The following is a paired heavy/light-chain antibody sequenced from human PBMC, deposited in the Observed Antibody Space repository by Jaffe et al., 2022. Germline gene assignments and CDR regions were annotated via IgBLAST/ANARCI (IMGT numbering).Heavy chain of an antibody. CDR2: INPRSGSI. J-gene: IGHJ6*03. CDR1: GYTFTYYY. D-gene: IGHD5-12*01. CDR3: ARVSVGGFDYDYVYYYHMDV. V-gene: IGHV1-46*03. Sequence: QVQLVQSGAEVKKPGASVKVSCKASGYTFTYYYIHWVRQAPGQGLEWMGIINPRSGSISYAQKFQGRVTMTRDTSTSTVYMELSSLGSGDTAVYYCARVSVGGFDYDYVYYYHMDVWGRGTTVTVSS.
Light chain of an antibody. CDR3: QQLSNWPPLT. J-gene: IGKJ4*01. CDR2: DVS. Sequence: EIVLTQSPATLSLSPGERATLSCRASQSVGNYLAWYQQKPGQAPRLLIYDVSNRATGIPARFSGSGSGTDFTLTISSLEPEDFAVYYCQQLSNWPPLTFGGGTKVEI. V-gene: IGKV3-11*01. CDR1: QSVGNY.